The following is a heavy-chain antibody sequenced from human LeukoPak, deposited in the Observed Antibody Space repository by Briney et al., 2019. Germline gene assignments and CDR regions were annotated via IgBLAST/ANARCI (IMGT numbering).Heavy chain of an antibody. CDR1: GGSISSYY. V-gene: IGHV4-59*13. Sequence: SETLSLTCTVSGGSISSYYWSWIRQPPGKGLGWIGYIYYSGSANYNPSLKSRVTISVDTSKNQFSLKLSSVTAADTAVYYCASGYSYGYPFDYWGQGTLVTVSS. CDR2: IYYSGSA. D-gene: IGHD5-18*01. J-gene: IGHJ4*02. CDR3: ASGYSYGYPFDY.